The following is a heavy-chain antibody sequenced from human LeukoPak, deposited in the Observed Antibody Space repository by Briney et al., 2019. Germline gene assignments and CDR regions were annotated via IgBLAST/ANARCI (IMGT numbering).Heavy chain of an antibody. V-gene: IGHV3-21*01. D-gene: IGHD3-22*01. CDR2: IGTSGNYM. J-gene: IGHJ4*02. CDR3: VRVEDRSGCDRHFDY. Sequence: PGGSLRLSCAASGFTFSNFVMNWVRQAPGKGLEWVSSIGTSGNYMYYSDSVRGRFTISRDNAKNSLYLQMNSLRAEDTAVYYCVRVEDRSGCDRHFDYWGQGTLVTVSS. CDR1: GFTFSNFV.